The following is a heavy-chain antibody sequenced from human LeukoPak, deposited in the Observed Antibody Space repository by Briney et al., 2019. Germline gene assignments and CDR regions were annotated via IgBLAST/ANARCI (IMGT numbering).Heavy chain of an antibody. V-gene: IGHV1-69*04. J-gene: IGHJ4*02. Sequence: SVKVSCKVSGYTLTELSMHWVRQAPGQGLEWMGRIIPILGIANYAQKFQGRVTITADKSTSTAYMELSSLRSEDTAVYYCAREGLYCSSTSCAEGYWGQGTLVTVSS. D-gene: IGHD2-2*01. CDR3: AREGLYCSSTSCAEGY. CDR2: IIPILGIA. CDR1: GYTLTELS.